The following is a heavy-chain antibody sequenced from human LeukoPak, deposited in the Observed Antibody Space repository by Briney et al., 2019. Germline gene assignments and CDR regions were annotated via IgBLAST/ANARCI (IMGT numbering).Heavy chain of an antibody. V-gene: IGHV3-66*01. D-gene: IGHD6-19*01. CDR3: AKDLSGWYAHGMDV. Sequence: GGSLRLSCAASGFTVSTNYMSWVRQAPGKGLEWVSIIYSGGTTYYADSVKGRFTISRDNSKNTLYLQMNSPRAEDTAVYYCAKDLSGWYAHGMDVWGQGTTVTVSS. CDR1: GFTVSTNY. J-gene: IGHJ6*02. CDR2: IYSGGTT.